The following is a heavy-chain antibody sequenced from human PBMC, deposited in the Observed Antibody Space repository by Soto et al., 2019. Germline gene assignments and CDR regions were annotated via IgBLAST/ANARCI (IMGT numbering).Heavy chain of an antibody. CDR1: GDSVSSNSAA. V-gene: IGHV6-1*01. D-gene: IGHD1-1*01. J-gene: IGHJ3*02. Sequence: KQSQTLSLTCAISGDSVSSNSAAWNWIRQSPSRGLEWLGRTYYRSKWYNDYAVSVKSRITINPDTSKNQFSLQLNSVTPEDTAVYYCARDPQGWNDGEDTHGGHAFDIWGQGTMVTVSS. CDR2: TYYRSKWYN. CDR3: ARDPQGWNDGEDTHGGHAFDI.